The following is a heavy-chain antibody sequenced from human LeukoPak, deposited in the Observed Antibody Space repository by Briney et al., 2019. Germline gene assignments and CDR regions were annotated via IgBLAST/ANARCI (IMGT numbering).Heavy chain of an antibody. J-gene: IGHJ4*02. Sequence: SVKVSCKASGGTFSSYAISWVRQAPGQRLEWMGGIIPIFGTANYAQKFQGRVTITAEESTSTAYMELSSLRSEDTSVYYCARDRAVAGPFDYWGQGTLVTVSS. CDR2: IIPIFGTA. CDR1: GGTFSSYA. V-gene: IGHV1-69*13. D-gene: IGHD6-19*01. CDR3: ARDRAVAGPFDY.